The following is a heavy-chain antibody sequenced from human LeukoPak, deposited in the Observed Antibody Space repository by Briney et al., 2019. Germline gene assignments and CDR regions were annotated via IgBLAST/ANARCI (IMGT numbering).Heavy chain of an antibody. J-gene: IGHJ4*02. CDR3: ARDANGGYGESDY. CDR2: IYYSGST. CDR1: GGSISSSSYY. V-gene: IGHV4-39*07. Sequence: YPSETLSLTCTVSGGSISSSSYYWGWIRQPPGKGLEWIGSIYYSGSTYYNPSLKSRITISVDKSKNQFSLQLSSVTAADTAVYYCARDANGGYGESDYWGQGTLVTVSS. D-gene: IGHD5-12*01.